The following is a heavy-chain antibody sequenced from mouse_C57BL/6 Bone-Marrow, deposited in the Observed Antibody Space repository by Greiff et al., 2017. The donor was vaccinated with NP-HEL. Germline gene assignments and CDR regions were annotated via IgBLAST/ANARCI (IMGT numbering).Heavy chain of an antibody. CDR3: ASYYYGSSCAMDY. CDR2: IWSGGST. Sequence: VKLVESGPGLVQPSQSLSITCTVSGFSLTSYGVHWVRQSPGKGLEWLGVIWSGGSTDYNAAFISRLSISKDNSKSQVFFKMNSLQADDTAIYYCASYYYGSSCAMDYWGQGTSVTVSS. D-gene: IGHD1-1*01. CDR1: GFSLTSYG. V-gene: IGHV2-2*01. J-gene: IGHJ4*01.